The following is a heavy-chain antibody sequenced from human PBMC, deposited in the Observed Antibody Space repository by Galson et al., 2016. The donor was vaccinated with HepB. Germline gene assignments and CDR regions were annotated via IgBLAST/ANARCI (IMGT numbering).Heavy chain of an antibody. J-gene: IGHJ4*02. V-gene: IGHV3-23*01. CDR2: ISTSGGST. CDR1: GFAFSAFG. Sequence: SLRLSCAASGFAFSAFGMTWVRQAPRKGLEWVAAISTSGGSTDYADSVKGRFTNSRDNSKNMLYLQTGSLRVEDSAQYYCAKGTTRLGDKWGQGILVTVSS. CDR3: AKGTTRLGDK. D-gene: IGHD2/OR15-2a*01.